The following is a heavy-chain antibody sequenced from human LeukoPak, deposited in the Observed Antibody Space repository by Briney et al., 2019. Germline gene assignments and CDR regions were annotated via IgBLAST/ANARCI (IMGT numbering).Heavy chain of an antibody. CDR2: ISGSGGST. CDR1: GFSFSDYE. Sequence: GGSLRLSCAASGFSFSDYEMNWVRQAPGKGLEWVSAISGSGGSTYYADSVKGRFTISRDNSKNTLYLQMNSLRAEDTAVYYCAKDRSMTTVTTRVSDYWGQGTLVTVSS. V-gene: IGHV3-23*01. D-gene: IGHD4-17*01. CDR3: AKDRSMTTVTTRVSDY. J-gene: IGHJ4*02.